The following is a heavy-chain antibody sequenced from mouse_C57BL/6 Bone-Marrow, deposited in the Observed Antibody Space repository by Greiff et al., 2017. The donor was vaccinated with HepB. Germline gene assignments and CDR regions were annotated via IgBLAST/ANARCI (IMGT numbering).Heavy chain of an antibody. CDR1: GYTFTSYW. Sequence: VQLQQSGAELAKPGASVKLSCKASGYTFTSYWMHWVKQRPGQGLEWIGYINPSSGYTKYNQKFKDKATLTADKSSSTAYMQLSSLTYEYSAVYYCAREDYYGSSYVGNYAMDYWGQGTSVTVSS. CDR2: INPSSGYT. D-gene: IGHD1-1*01. CDR3: AREDYYGSSYVGNYAMDY. J-gene: IGHJ4*01. V-gene: IGHV1-7*01.